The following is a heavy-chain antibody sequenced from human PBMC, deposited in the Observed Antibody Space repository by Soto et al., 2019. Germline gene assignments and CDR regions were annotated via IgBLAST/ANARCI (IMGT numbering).Heavy chain of an antibody. D-gene: IGHD6-19*01. CDR3: AGMPYTSGLRFDP. Sequence: SETLSLTCTVSGGSISSGGYYWSWIRQLPGKGLEWIGSIYYSGTTYNNPSLKNRVMMSVDTSENQFSLRLNTVTAADTAVYFCAGMPYTSGLRFDPWGPGTLVTVSS. CDR2: IYYSGTT. V-gene: IGHV4-31*03. J-gene: IGHJ5*02. CDR1: GGSISSGGYY.